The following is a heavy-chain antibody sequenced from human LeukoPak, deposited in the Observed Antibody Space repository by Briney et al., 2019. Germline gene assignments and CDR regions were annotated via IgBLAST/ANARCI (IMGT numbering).Heavy chain of an antibody. V-gene: IGHV1-18*01. Sequence: AASVKVSCKASGYTFTSYGISWVRQAPGQGVEWMGWISAYNGNTNYAQKLQGRVTMTTDTSTSTAYMELRSLRSDDTAVYYCARVSRGYSGYGEDDYWGQGTLVTVSS. J-gene: IGHJ4*02. D-gene: IGHD5-12*01. CDR2: ISAYNGNT. CDR3: ARVSRGYSGYGEDDY. CDR1: GYTFTSYG.